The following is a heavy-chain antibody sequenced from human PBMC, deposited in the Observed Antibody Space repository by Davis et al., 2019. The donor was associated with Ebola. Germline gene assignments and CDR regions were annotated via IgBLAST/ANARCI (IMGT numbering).Heavy chain of an antibody. V-gene: IGHV3-30-3*01. D-gene: IGHD5-24*01. J-gene: IGHJ4*02. CDR1: GFTFSSYA. Sequence: PGGSLRLSCAASGFTFSSYAMHWVRQAPGKGLEWVAVISYDGSNKYYADSVKGRFTISRDNSKNTLYLQMNSLRAEDTAVYYCARDLARGGYSPFDYWGQGTLVTVSS. CDR2: ISYDGSNK. CDR3: ARDLARGGYSPFDY.